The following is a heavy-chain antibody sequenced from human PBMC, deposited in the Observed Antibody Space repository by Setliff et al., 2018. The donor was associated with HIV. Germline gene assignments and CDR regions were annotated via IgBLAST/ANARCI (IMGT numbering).Heavy chain of an antibody. J-gene: IGHJ3*01. CDR3: ARSRANNFDDSNYDDVFDL. Sequence: PGESLKISCIASGFNFSNYGMHWVRQAPGKGLEWVAVISYDGSNKYYADSVKGRFTISRDNAKNTLYLQMNSLTVGDTAVYYCARSRANNFDDSNYDDVFDLWGQGTVVTVSS. D-gene: IGHD3-16*01. CDR1: GFNFSNYG. V-gene: IGHV3-30*12. CDR2: ISYDGSNK.